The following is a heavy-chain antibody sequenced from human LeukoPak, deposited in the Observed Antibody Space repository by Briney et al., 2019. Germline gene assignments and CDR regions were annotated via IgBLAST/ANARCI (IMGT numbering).Heavy chain of an antibody. D-gene: IGHD6-19*01. Sequence: SATLSLPCNVSGGSIVSSGFYWGRIRQPPGKGLEWIGRIYYPESTHYNPSLESRVTISVDTSKYQVSLTLSSVTATDTAVYYCVRHVSSGWDYYNGLDVWGQGTTVTVSS. CDR1: GGSIVSSGFY. CDR2: IYYPEST. CDR3: VRHVSSGWDYYNGLDV. J-gene: IGHJ6*02. V-gene: IGHV4-39*01.